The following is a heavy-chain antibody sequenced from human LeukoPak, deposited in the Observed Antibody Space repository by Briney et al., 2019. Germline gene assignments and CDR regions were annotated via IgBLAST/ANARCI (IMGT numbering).Heavy chain of an antibody. CDR2: ISGSAHKI. V-gene: IGHV3-23*01. J-gene: IGHJ4*02. D-gene: IGHD5-18*01. CDR1: GFIVSSNY. Sequence: GGSLRLSCAASGFIVSSNYMNWVRQAPGKGLDWVSVISGSAHKIRYADSVKGRFTISRDNSENTLYLQLNNLRAEDTALYYCAGRPTGYSSGYVYWGQGTLVTVSS. CDR3: AGRPTGYSSGYVY.